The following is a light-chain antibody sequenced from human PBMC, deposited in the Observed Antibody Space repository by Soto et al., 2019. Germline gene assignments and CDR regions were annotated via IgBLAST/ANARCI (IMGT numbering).Light chain of an antibody. Sequence: DFQMTQSPSSXSASVGDRVTITCQASQDISNSLNWYQQRPGKAPNLLIYDASNLETGVPSRFSGSGSGTHFTLTISSLQPEDIATYHCQQYNNLPLTFGGGTKVDIK. CDR2: DAS. J-gene: IGKJ4*01. V-gene: IGKV1-33*01. CDR1: QDISNS. CDR3: QQYNNLPLT.